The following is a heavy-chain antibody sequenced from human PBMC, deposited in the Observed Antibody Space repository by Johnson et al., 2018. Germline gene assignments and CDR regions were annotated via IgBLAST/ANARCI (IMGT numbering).Heavy chain of an antibody. CDR2: ISYDGSNK. CDR1: GFTFSSYA. CDR3: ARDRWELGGVRAFDI. Sequence: QVQLVESGGGVVQPGRSLRLSCAASGFTFSSYAMHWVRQAPGKGLEWVAVISYDGSNKYYADSVKGRFTISRDNSKNTLDLQMNSRRAEDTAVYYCARDRWELGGVRAFDIWGQGTMVTVSS. D-gene: IGHD1-26*01. J-gene: IGHJ3*02. V-gene: IGHV3-30-3*01.